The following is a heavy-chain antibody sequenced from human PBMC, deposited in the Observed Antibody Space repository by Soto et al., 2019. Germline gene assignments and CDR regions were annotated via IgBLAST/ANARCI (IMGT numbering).Heavy chain of an antibody. CDR3: ARDDDYPDNGFDY. CDR2: ILNDASGH. CDR1: GFTFSRHG. Sequence: QVQLVESGGGVVQPGTSLRLSCAASGFTFSRHGMHWVRQTPGKGLEWLAVILNDASGHWYADSVKGRFTISRDNFENTSYLQMNVLRLEYTAMYYCARDDDYPDNGFDYWGQGTLVTVSS. D-gene: IGHD4-17*01. V-gene: IGHV3-33*01. J-gene: IGHJ4*02.